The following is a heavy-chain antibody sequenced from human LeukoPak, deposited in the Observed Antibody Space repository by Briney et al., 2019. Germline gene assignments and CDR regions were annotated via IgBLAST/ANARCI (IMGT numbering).Heavy chain of an antibody. J-gene: IGHJ4*02. D-gene: IGHD3-9*01. CDR2: IWYDGSNK. Sequence: GGSLRLSCAASGFTFSSYGMHWVRQAPGKGLEWVAVIWYDGSNKYYADSVKGRFTISRDNSKNTLYLQMNSLRAEDTAVYYCARVMVLRYFDWSPDYWGQGTLVTVSS. V-gene: IGHV3-33*01. CDR3: ARVMVLRYFDWSPDY. CDR1: GFTFSSYG.